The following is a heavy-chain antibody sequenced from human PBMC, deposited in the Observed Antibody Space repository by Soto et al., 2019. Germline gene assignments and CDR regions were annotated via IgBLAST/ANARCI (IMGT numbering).Heavy chain of an antibody. J-gene: IGHJ4*02. CDR1: GFTFSDHY. CDR2: TANKAESYIT. CDR3: VRGTYYDSVWGDYRFYYFDF. Sequence: EVQLVESGGGLVQPGGSLRLSCAASGFTFSDHYMDWVRQAPGMGLEWVGRTANKAESYITDYAASVKDRFTISRDDSKNSLYLQMNGLKTEDTAVYYCVRGTYYDSVWGDYRFYYFDFWGQGALVTVSS. D-gene: IGHD3-16*02. V-gene: IGHV3-72*01.